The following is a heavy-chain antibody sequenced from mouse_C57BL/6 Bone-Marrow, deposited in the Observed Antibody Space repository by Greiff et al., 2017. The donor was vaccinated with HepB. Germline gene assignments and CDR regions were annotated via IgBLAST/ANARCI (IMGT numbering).Heavy chain of an antibody. D-gene: IGHD1-1*01. Sequence: QVTLKVCGPGILQPSQTLSLTCSFSGFSLSTFGMGVGWIRQPSGKGLEWLAHIWWDDDKYYNPALKSRHTISKDTSKNQVFLKIANVDTADTATYYGALTITTVVAYYFDDWGKGTTLTVSS. CDR1: GFSLSTFGMG. CDR3: ALTITTVVAYYFDD. V-gene: IGHV8-8*01. J-gene: IGHJ2*01. CDR2: IWWDDDK.